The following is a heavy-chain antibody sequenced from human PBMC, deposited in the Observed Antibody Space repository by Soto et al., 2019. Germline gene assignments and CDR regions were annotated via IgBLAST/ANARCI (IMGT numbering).Heavy chain of an antibody. V-gene: IGHV3-23*01. Sequence: EVQLLESGGGLVQPGGSLRLSCAASGFSFSSYAMGWVRQAPGKGLEWVSIISATDVATYYADSVKGHFIIARDDSRRTLFLQMNSLRAEDTAVYHCVKDVYSGSSGQFDLGGQGTLGTVSS. D-gene: IGHD1-26*01. CDR3: VKDVYSGSSGQFDL. CDR2: ISATDVAT. J-gene: IGHJ5*02. CDR1: GFSFSSYA.